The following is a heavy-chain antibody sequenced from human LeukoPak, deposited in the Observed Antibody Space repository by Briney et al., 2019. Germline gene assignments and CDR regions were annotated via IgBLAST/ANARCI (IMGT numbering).Heavy chain of an antibody. V-gene: IGHV1-18*01. CDR1: GYTFTSYG. Sequence: GASVKVSCKASGYTFTSYGISWVRQAPGQGLEWMGWISAYSGNTNYAQKLQGRVTMTTDTSTSTAYMELRSLRSDDTAVYYCARGDYDSSGYYKMDYWGQGTLVTVSS. J-gene: IGHJ4*02. CDR2: ISAYSGNT. D-gene: IGHD3-22*01. CDR3: ARGDYDSSGYYKMDY.